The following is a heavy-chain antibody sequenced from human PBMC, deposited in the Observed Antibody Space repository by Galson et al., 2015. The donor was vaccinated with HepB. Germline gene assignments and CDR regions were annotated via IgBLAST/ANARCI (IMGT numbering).Heavy chain of an antibody. CDR1: EFTFSSYW. J-gene: IGHJ6*02. CDR2: INPDGSEK. CDR3: ARRISLVRGIITKPDYYYGMDV. Sequence: SLRLSCAGSEFTFSSYWMNWVRQAPGKGLEWVAHINPDGSEKYYVASLKGRFTISRDNAKNSLYLQMDSLRAEDTAVYYCARRISLVRGIITKPDYYYGMDVWGQGTTVTVAS. D-gene: IGHD3-10*01. V-gene: IGHV3-7*03.